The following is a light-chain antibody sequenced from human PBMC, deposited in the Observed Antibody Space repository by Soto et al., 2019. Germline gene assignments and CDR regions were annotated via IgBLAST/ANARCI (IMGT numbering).Light chain of an antibody. CDR3: QHYHSPPFT. J-gene: IGKJ3*01. Sequence: DIQMTQSPSSLSAFVGDSVTFTCRASQGISNYLAWYHQKPGKVPKLLVYAASTLQSGVPSRFSGSGSWTEFTLTIRSLQPEDVGTYYCQHYHSPPFTFGPGTKLEIK. V-gene: IGKV1-27*01. CDR2: AAS. CDR1: QGISNY.